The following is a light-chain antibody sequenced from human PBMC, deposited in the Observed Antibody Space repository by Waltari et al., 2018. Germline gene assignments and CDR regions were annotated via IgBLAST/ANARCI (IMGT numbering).Light chain of an antibody. CDR2: DTS. J-gene: IGKJ5*01. Sequence: EIQVTQSPSSLSASVGDRVTITCQASQDISNYLNWYQQKPGTAPKLLSYDTSHLQTGVPSRFSGSGGGTDFTFTISSLQPEDIATYYCQQYENFPVTFGQGTRLEIK. CDR3: QQYENFPVT. CDR1: QDISNY. V-gene: IGKV1-33*01.